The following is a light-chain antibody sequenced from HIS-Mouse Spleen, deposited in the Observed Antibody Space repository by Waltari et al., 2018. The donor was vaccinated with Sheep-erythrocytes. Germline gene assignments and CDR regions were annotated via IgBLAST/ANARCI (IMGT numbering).Light chain of an antibody. V-gene: IGKV1-5*03. CDR3: QQYNSYSPYT. CDR1: QSISSW. Sequence: DIQITQSPSTLSASVGDRVTITCRASQSISSWLAWYQQKPGKAPKLLIYKASSLESGVPSRFRGSGSWTEFTLTISSLQPDDFATYYCQQYNSYSPYTFGQGTKLEIK. J-gene: IGKJ2*01. CDR2: KAS.